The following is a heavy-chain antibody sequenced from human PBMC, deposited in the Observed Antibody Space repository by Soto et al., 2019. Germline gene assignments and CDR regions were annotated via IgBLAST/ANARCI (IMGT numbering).Heavy chain of an antibody. Sequence: QVQLVQSGPEVKKPAASVQVSCKASGYPFTSYGIVWVRQAPGQGLEWMGWISPYSGETRYTEKFQDRLTLTTDRSTSTAYMDLRSLTSDDTAVYFCARGPVAGSDFWGQGPLVIVSS. J-gene: IGHJ4*02. D-gene: IGHD6-19*01. CDR2: ISPYSGET. CDR3: ARGPVAGSDF. CDR1: GYPFTSYG. V-gene: IGHV1-18*01.